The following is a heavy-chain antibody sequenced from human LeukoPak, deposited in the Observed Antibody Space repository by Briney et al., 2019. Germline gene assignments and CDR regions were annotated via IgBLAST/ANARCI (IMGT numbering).Heavy chain of an antibody. D-gene: IGHD6-13*01. J-gene: IGHJ4*02. CDR2: IKQDGSEK. CDR1: GFTLSSYW. Sequence: GGSLRLSCAASGFTLSSYWMSWVRQAPGKGLEWVANIKQDGSEKYYVDSVKDRFTISRDNAKNSVYLQMNSLRAEDTAVYYCARAVAAAGSYWGQGTLVTVSS. CDR3: ARAVAAAGSY. V-gene: IGHV3-7*04.